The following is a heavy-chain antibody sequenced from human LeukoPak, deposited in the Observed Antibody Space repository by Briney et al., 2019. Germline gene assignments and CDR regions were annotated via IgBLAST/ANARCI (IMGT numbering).Heavy chain of an antibody. CDR1: GGSISSYY. J-gene: IGHJ6*03. Sequence: SETLSLTCTVSGGSISSYYWSWIRQPPGKGLEWIGYIYYSGSTNYNPSLKSRVTISVDTSKNQFSLKLSSVTAADTAVYYCARACYYGSGSYYRGYYYYYMDVWGKGTTVTVSS. CDR2: IYYSGST. D-gene: IGHD3-10*01. CDR3: ARACYYGSGSYYRGYYYYYMDV. V-gene: IGHV4-59*01.